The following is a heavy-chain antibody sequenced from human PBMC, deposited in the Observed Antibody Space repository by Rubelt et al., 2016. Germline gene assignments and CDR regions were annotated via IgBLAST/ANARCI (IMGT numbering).Heavy chain of an antibody. D-gene: IGHD5-18*01. CDR2: ISASGYST. CDR1: GFTFGNHW. CDR3: AKDRHIYGSSPFDY. J-gene: IGHJ4*02. Sequence: EVQLVESGGGLVQPGGSLRLSCAASGFTFGNHWMSWIRQAPGKGLEWVSGISASGYSTCYADSVKGRFTISSDSSKTTLYLQMNSLRAEDTAVYYCAKDRHIYGSSPFDYWGQGTLVTVSS. V-gene: IGHV3-23*04.